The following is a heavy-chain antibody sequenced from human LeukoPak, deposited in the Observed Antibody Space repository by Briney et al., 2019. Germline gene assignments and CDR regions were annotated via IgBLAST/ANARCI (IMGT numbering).Heavy chain of an antibody. J-gene: IGHJ1*01. CDR1: GGSISSYY. CDR3: ASNYDSSGYYPYGYFQH. D-gene: IGHD3-22*01. V-gene: IGHV4-59*08. CDR2: IYYSGST. Sequence: SETLSLTCTVSGGSISSYYWSWIRQPPGKGLEWIGYIYYSGSTNYNPSLKSRVTISVDTSKNQFSLKLSSVTAADTAVYYCASNYDSSGYYPYGYFQHWGQGTLVTVSS.